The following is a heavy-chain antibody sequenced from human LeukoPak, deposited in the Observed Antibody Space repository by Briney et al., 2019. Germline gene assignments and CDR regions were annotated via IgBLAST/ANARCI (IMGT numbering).Heavy chain of an antibody. CDR2: IWYDGSIK. CDR3: ARAVGPFDY. V-gene: IGHV3-33*01. Sequence: QPGRSLRLSCVASGFPFSTYGMHWVRQAPGRGLEWVAVIWYDGSIKYYGDSMKGRFTISRDNSKNTLYLQMTSLRVEDTAVYYCARAVGPFDYWGRGTLVTVSS. CDR1: GFPFSTYG. D-gene: IGHD1-26*01. J-gene: IGHJ4*02.